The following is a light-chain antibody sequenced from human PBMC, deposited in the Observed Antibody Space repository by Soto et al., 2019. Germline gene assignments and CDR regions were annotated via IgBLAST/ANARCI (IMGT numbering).Light chain of an antibody. J-gene: IGKJ2*01. V-gene: IGKV3-20*01. CDR1: QSSSTTY. Sequence: MVLTQSPVTLSLSAGDRATRSCRASQSSSTTYLAWYQQKPGQAPRLLIYGASSRATHIPDRFGGSGSWTTYTLTISILQHEEFAVYYCQQYRTSPPYTFGQGTKLDIK. CDR3: QQYRTSPPYT. CDR2: GAS.